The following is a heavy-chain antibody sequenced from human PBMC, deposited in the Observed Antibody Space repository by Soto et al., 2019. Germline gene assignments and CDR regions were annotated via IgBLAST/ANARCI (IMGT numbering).Heavy chain of an antibody. CDR1: GFTFSSYA. V-gene: IGHV3-23*01. J-gene: IGHJ6*02. CDR2: ISGSGGSI. D-gene: IGHD3-3*01. CDR3: AKGYYDFWSGFTQY. Sequence: PGGSLRLSCAASGFTFSSYAMSWVRQAPGKGLEWVSAISGSGGSIYYADSVKGRFTISRDNSKNTLYLQMNSLRAEDTAVYYCAKGYYDFWSGFTQYWGQGTTVTVSS.